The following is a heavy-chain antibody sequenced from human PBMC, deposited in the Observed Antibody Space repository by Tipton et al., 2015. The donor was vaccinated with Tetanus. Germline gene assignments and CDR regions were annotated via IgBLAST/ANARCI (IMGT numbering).Heavy chain of an antibody. Sequence: TLSLTCTVSGGSISGSSYYWGWIRQPPGKGLERIGSIYYSGRSYYNPSLKSRVTMSVDTSKNQFSLNLSSVTAADTAVYYCARDQGGGRVVRLNWFDPWGQGTLVTVSS. V-gene: IGHV4-39*07. CDR3: ARDQGGGRVVRLNWFDP. CDR1: GGSISGSSYY. D-gene: IGHD6-6*01. CDR2: IYYSGRS. J-gene: IGHJ5*02.